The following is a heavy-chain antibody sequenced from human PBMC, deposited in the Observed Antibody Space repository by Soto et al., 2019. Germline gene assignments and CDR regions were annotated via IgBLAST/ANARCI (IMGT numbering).Heavy chain of an antibody. D-gene: IGHD6-19*01. CDR2: INPNSGGT. V-gene: IGHV1-2*02. Sequence: ASVKVSCKASGYTFTGYYMHWVRQAPGQGLEWMGWINPNSGGTNYAQKFQGRVTMTRDTSISTAYMELSRLRSDDTAVYYCARTSSGWYGWFDPWGQGTLVTV. CDR3: ARTSSGWYGWFDP. J-gene: IGHJ5*02. CDR1: GYTFTGYY.